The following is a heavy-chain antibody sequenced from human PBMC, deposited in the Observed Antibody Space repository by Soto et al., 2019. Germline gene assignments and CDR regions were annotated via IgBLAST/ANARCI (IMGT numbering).Heavy chain of an antibody. CDR1: GFTFSSYA. CDR3: ARGFFYSSLNVLGY. V-gene: IGHV3-23*01. CDR2: IGDSGVST. J-gene: IGHJ4*02. D-gene: IGHD6-6*01. Sequence: EVQLLESGGGLVQPGGSLRLSCAASGFTFSSYAMSWVRQTPGKGLEWVSAIGDSGVSTYHADSVKGRFTISRDNSKNTLFLQMNSLRAEDTAVYYCARGFFYSSLNVLGYWGQGTLVTVSS.